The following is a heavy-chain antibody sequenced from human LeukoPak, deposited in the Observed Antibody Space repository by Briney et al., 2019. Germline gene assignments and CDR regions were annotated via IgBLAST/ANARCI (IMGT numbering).Heavy chain of an antibody. CDR3: AKSGRRGYSYGYRFKYYFES. D-gene: IGHD5-18*01. J-gene: IGHJ4*02. CDR1: GFTFSSYS. CDR2: ISSSSSYV. V-gene: IGHV3-21*01. Sequence: PGGSLRLSCAASGFTFSSYSMNWVRQAPGKRLEWVSSISSSSSYVYYADSVKGRFTISRDNAKNSLYLQMNSLRAEDTAVYYCAKSGRRGYSYGYRFKYYFESWGQGTLVTVSS.